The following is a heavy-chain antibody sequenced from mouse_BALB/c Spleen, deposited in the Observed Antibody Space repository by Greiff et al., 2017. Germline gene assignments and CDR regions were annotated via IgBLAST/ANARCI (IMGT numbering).Heavy chain of an antibody. Sequence: VQLQQPGAELVKPGASVKLSCKASGYTFTSYWMHWVKQRPGQGLEWIGEINPSNGRTNYNEKFKSKATLTVDKSSSTAYMQLSSLTSEDSAVYYCAREDSSGLYAMDYWGQGTSVTVSS. D-gene: IGHD3-2*01. CDR1: GYTFTSYW. J-gene: IGHJ4*01. CDR3: AREDSSGLYAMDY. CDR2: INPSNGRT. V-gene: IGHV1S81*02.